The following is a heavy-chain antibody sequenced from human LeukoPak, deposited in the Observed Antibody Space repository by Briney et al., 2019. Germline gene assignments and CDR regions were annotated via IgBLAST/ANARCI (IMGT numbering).Heavy chain of an antibody. J-gene: IGHJ6*02. CDR3: ARDQPHAVTTDFHYYGMDV. D-gene: IGHD4-17*01. V-gene: IGHV1-46*01. CDR2: INPSGGTT. Sequence: ASVKVSCKASGYTFTSYYMHWVRQAPGQGLEWMGIINPSGGTTSYAQKFQGRVTMTRDTSTSTAYMELSSLRSEDTAVYYCARDQPHAVTTDFHYYGMDVWGQGTTVTVSS. CDR1: GYTFTSYY.